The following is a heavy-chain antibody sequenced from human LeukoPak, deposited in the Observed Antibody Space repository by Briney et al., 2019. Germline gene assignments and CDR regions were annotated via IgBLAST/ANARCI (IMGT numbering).Heavy chain of an antibody. CDR1: GFTFSSYW. CDR3: ARGSAVAGTGDY. D-gene: IGHD6-19*01. CDR2: IKSDRSVT. Sequence: GGSLRLSCAASGFTFSSYWMHWVRQAPGKGRVWVSRIKSDRSVTSYADSVKGRFTISRDNAKHTLYLQMNSLRAEDTAVYYCARGSAVAGTGDYWGQGTLVTVSS. V-gene: IGHV3-74*01. J-gene: IGHJ4*02.